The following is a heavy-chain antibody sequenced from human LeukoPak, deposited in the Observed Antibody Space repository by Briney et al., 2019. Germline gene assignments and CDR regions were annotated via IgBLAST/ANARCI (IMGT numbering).Heavy chain of an antibody. CDR3: ARDRLPYCPNGVCFVDY. V-gene: IGHV1-18*01. J-gene: IGHJ4*02. Sequence: GASVTVCCTASGYTFTSSGISWVRQAPGQGLEWKGWISTYNGNTNYAQKLQGRVTMTTDTSTSTAYMGLRSLRSNDPAVDYCARDRLPYCPNGVCFVDYWGQGTLVTVSS. CDR1: GYTFTSSG. D-gene: IGHD2-8*01. CDR2: ISTYNGNT.